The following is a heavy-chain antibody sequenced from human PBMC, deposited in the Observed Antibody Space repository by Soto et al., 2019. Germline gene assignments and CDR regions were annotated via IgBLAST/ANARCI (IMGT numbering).Heavy chain of an antibody. Sequence: QVQLVESGGGVVQPGRSLRLSCAASGFTFSSYGMHWVRQAPGKGLEWVAVIWYDGSNKYYADSVKGRFTISRDNSKNTLYLQMNILRAEYTAVYYCARALGVYCGGDCAFDYWGQGTLVTVSS. D-gene: IGHD2-21*02. V-gene: IGHV3-33*01. CDR3: ARALGVYCGGDCAFDY. CDR1: GFTFSSYG. J-gene: IGHJ4*02. CDR2: IWYDGSNK.